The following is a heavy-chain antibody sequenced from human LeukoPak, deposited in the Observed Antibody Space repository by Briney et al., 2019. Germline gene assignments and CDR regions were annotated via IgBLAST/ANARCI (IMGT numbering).Heavy chain of an antibody. Sequence: SETLSLTCAVYGGSFSGYYWSWIRQPPGKGLEWIGEINHSGSTNYNPSLKSRVTISVDTSKNQLSLKLSSVTAADTAVYYCARVRTTTTSGFDYWGQGTLVTVSS. J-gene: IGHJ4*02. V-gene: IGHV4-34*01. CDR2: INHSGST. D-gene: IGHD5-12*01. CDR1: GGSFSGYY. CDR3: ARVRTTTTSGFDY.